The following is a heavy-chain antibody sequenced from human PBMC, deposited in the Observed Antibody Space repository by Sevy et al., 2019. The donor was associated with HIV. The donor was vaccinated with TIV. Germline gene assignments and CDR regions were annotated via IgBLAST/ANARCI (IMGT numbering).Heavy chain of an antibody. CDR3: ARDSGYCFDP. CDR2: IYYSGST. Sequence: SETLSLTCTVSGGSVSSGSYYWSWIRQPPGKGLEWIGYIYYSGSTNYNPSLKSRVTISVDTSKNQFSLKLSSVTAADTAVYYCARDSGYCFDPWGQGTLVTVSS. D-gene: IGHD5-12*01. CDR1: GGSVSSGSYY. J-gene: IGHJ5*02. V-gene: IGHV4-61*01.